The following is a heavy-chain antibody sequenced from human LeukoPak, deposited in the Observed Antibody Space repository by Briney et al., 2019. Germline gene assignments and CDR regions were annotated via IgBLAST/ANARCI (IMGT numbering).Heavy chain of an antibody. CDR2: ISAYNGDT. Sequence: ASVKVSCKASGYTFTSYGISWVRQAPGQGLEWMGWISAYNGDTNYAQKLQGRVTMTTDTSTSTAYTELRSLRSDDTAVYYCARSLKYYDYVWGSYLPFYWGQGTLVTVSS. CDR3: ARSLKYYDYVWGSYLPFY. CDR1: GYTFTSYG. V-gene: IGHV1-18*01. D-gene: IGHD3-16*02. J-gene: IGHJ4*02.